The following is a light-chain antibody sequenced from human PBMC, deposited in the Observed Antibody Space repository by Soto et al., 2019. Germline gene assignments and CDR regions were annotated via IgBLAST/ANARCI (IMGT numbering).Light chain of an antibody. CDR3: HQYGNYGIT. CDR1: QSVSSN. J-gene: IGKJ5*01. Sequence: EIVMTQSPATLSVSPGERATLSCRASQSVSSNLAWYQQKPGQAPRLLIYGASTRATGIPARFSGSGSGTDFTLTITRLEPEDFAVYYCHQYGNYGITFGQGTRLEIK. CDR2: GAS. V-gene: IGKV3-15*01.